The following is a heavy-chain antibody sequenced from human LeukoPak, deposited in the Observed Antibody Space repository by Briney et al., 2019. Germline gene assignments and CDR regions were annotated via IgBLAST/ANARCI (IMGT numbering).Heavy chain of an antibody. CDR2: IRSGGTT. Sequence: RSLRLSCTASGFTFGDYVMNWVRQAPGKGLAWVGFIRSGGTTEYAASVKGRFIISRDDSKSIAYLQMNSLKTEDTAVYYCSSPRRSSGWYDFDYWGQGTLVTVSS. J-gene: IGHJ4*02. CDR1: GFTFGDYV. D-gene: IGHD6-19*01. CDR3: SSPRRSSGWYDFDY. V-gene: IGHV3-49*04.